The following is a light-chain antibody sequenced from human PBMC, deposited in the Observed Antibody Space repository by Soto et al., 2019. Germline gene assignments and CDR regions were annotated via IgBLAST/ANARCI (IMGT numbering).Light chain of an antibody. Sequence: DVVMTQSPLSLSVTLGQPASISCGSSRSLVHRDGNTYLSWFHQRPGQPPRRLIYKISDRDAGVPDRFSGSGSGTDFTLRISRVEAEDVGIYYCMQGAHWPQTFGQGTRVEIK. CDR1: RSLVHRDGNTY. V-gene: IGKV2-30*02. CDR3: MQGAHWPQT. J-gene: IGKJ1*01. CDR2: KIS.